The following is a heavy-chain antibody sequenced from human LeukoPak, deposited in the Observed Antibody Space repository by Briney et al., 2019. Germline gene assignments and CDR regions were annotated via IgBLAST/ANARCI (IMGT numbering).Heavy chain of an antibody. J-gene: IGHJ4*02. CDR3: ARWDPNSSGFYFDY. V-gene: IGHV1-69*13. CDR2: IIPIFGTA. Sequence: GASVKVSCKASGGTFSSYAISWVRQAPGQGLEWMGGIIPIFGTANYAQKFQGRVTITADESTSTAYMELSSLRSEDTAVYCCARWDPNSSGFYFDYWGQGTLVTVSS. D-gene: IGHD6-19*01. CDR1: GGTFSSYA.